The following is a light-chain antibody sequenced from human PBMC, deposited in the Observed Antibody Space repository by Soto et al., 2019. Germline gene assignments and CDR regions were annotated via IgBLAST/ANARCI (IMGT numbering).Light chain of an antibody. Sequence: EIVLTQSPGTLSLSPGDGATLSCRASQSVYNNYLAWDQQKPGQAPRLLISGASIRATGVPDRFSGSGSGTEFTLSICRLEPYDFAVYYCQRYGSSPPHTFGQGTELE. V-gene: IGKV3-20*01. J-gene: IGKJ2*01. CDR1: QSVYNNY. CDR2: GAS. CDR3: QRYGSSPPHT.